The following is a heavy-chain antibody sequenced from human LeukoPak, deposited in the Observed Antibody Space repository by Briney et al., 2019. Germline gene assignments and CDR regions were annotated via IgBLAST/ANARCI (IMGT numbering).Heavy chain of an antibody. CDR2: ISSSSSYI. D-gene: IGHD2-15*01. Sequence: GGSLRLSCAASGFTFSSYSINWVRQAPGKGLEWVSSISSSSSYIYYADSVKGRFTISKDNAKNSLYLQMNSLRAEDTAVYYCARERGYCSGGTCYYFDYWGQGTLVTVSS. J-gene: IGHJ4*02. V-gene: IGHV3-21*01. CDR1: GFTFSSYS. CDR3: ARERGYCSGGTCYYFDY.